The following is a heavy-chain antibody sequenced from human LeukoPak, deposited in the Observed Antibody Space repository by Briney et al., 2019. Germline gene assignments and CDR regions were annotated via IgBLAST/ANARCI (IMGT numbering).Heavy chain of an antibody. J-gene: IGHJ3*02. CDR2: IYTSGST. D-gene: IGHD3-10*01. V-gene: IGHV4-4*07. CDR3: ARDKSRTYGSADAFDI. Sequence: SETLSLTCTVSGGSISSYYWSWIRQPAGKGLEWIGRIYTSGSTNYNPSLKSRVTMSVDTSKKQFSLKLSSVTAADTAVYYCARDKSRTYGSADAFDIWGQGTMVTVSS. CDR1: GGSISSYY.